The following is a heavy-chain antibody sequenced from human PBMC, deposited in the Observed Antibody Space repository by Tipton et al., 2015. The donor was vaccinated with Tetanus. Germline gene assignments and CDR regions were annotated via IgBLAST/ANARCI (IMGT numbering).Heavy chain of an antibody. V-gene: IGHV4-39*01. D-gene: IGHD2-15*01. CDR1: GGSISSSSYY. CDR3: ARGAEDIVAYGMDV. CDR2: IYYSGST. J-gene: IGHJ6*02. Sequence: TLSLTCTVSGGSISSSSYYWGWIRQPPGKGLEWIGSIYYSGSTYYNPSLKSRVTISVDTSKNQFSLKLSSVTAADTAVYYCARGAEDIVAYGMDVWGQGTTVTVSS.